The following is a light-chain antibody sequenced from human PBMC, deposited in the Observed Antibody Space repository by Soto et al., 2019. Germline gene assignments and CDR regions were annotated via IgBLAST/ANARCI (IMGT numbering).Light chain of an antibody. CDR2: EVR. CDR1: SSDVGGYNY. CDR3: SSFRSGSTL. V-gene: IGLV2-14*01. Sequence: QSVLTQPASVSGSPGQSITISCTGTSSDVGGYNYVSWYQQHPGKAPKLMIYEVRNRPSGVSNRFSGSKSGNTASLTISGLQAEDEADYYCSSFRSGSTLFGTGTKLTVL. J-gene: IGLJ1*01.